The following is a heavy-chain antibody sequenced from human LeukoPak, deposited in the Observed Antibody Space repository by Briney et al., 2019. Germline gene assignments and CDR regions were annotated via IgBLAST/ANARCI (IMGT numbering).Heavy chain of an antibody. Sequence: GASVKVSCXASGGTFRNHAISWVRQAPRQGLEWMGGIIPIFGTAKFAQRYQGRVTITADESTSTAYMELSSLRSEDTAVYYCARGVDFWSPFDPWGQGTLVTVSS. J-gene: IGHJ5*02. CDR2: IIPIFGTA. V-gene: IGHV1-69*13. CDR3: ARGVDFWSPFDP. D-gene: IGHD3-3*01. CDR1: GGTFRNHA.